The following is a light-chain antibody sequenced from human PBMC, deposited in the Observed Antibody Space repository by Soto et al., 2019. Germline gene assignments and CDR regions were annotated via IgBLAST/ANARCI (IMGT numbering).Light chain of an antibody. CDR2: AAS. CDR1: QSISSN. V-gene: IGKV1-39*01. J-gene: IGKJ1*01. CDR3: QQSHSIPWT. Sequence: DIQMTQSPSSLSASVGDRVTITCRARQSISSNLNWYQQKPGKAPKLLIYAASNLQSGVPSTFSGSGSGTDFTLTISSLQPEDFATYYCQQSHSIPWTFGQGTKVEIK.